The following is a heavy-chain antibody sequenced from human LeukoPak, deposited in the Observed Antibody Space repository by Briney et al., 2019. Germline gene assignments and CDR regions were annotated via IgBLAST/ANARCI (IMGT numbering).Heavy chain of an antibody. V-gene: IGHV3-7*01. CDR1: GFTFSGFW. D-gene: IGHD5-24*01. CDR3: ARDGSAYNFDY. Sequence: GGSLRLSCAVSGFTFSGFWMSWSRQAPGKGLEWVASINSDGSEGYYADVVKGRFTISRDNAKNTLNLQMNSLRAEDTAVYFCARDGSAYNFDYWGQGVLVTVSP. CDR2: INSDGSEG. J-gene: IGHJ4*02.